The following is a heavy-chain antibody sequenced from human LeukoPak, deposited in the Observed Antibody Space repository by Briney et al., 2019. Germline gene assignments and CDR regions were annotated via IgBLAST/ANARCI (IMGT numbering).Heavy chain of an antibody. CDR1: GFTFSSYS. CDR2: ISSSSSTI. V-gene: IGHV3-48*01. CDR3: ARDGPVAGTKNDY. D-gene: IGHD6-19*01. Sequence: GGSLRLSCAASGFTFSSYSMNWVRQAPGKGLEWVSYISSSSSTIYYADSVKGRFTISRDNAKNSLYLQMNSLRAEDTAVYYCARDGPVAGTKNDYWGQGTLVTVSS. J-gene: IGHJ4*02.